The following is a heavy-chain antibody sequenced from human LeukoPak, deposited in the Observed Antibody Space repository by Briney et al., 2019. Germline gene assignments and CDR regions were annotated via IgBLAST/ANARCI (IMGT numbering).Heavy chain of an antibody. V-gene: IGHV1-18*01. J-gene: IGHJ5*02. D-gene: IGHD1-20*01. CDR2: IIAYNGNT. CDR1: GYTFNSYV. Sequence: ASVKVSCKASGYTFNSYVISWVRQAPGQGLEWMGWIIAYNGNTNYAQKLQGRVTMTTDTSTSTAYMELRSLRSDDTAVYYCAREPNNWNEVNWFDPWGQGTLVTVSS. CDR3: AREPNNWNEVNWFDP.